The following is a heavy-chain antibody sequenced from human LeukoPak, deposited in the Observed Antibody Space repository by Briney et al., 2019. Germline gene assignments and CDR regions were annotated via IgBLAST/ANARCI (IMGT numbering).Heavy chain of an antibody. Sequence: GGSLRLSCAASGFTFSSYGMHWVRQAPGKGLEWVAFIRYDGSNKYYADSVKGRFTISRDNSKNTLYLQMNSLRAEDTAVYYCAKVAPVAATNYYYYYMDVWGKGTTVTISS. CDR2: IRYDGSNK. D-gene: IGHD2-15*01. CDR3: AKVAPVAATNYYYYYMDV. J-gene: IGHJ6*03. CDR1: GFTFSSYG. V-gene: IGHV3-30*02.